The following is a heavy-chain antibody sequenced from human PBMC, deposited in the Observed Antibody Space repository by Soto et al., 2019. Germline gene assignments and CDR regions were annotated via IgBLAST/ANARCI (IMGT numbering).Heavy chain of an antibody. D-gene: IGHD4-17*01. Sequence: ASVKVSCKASGYTFTSYGISWVRQAPGQGLEWMGWISAYNGNTNYAQKLQGRVTMTTDTSTSTAYMELRSLRSDDTAVYYCARRMTTAGTDGNYYMDVWGKGTTVTVSS. CDR1: GYTFTSYG. V-gene: IGHV1-18*01. J-gene: IGHJ6*03. CDR3: ARRMTTAGTDGNYYMDV. CDR2: ISAYNGNT.